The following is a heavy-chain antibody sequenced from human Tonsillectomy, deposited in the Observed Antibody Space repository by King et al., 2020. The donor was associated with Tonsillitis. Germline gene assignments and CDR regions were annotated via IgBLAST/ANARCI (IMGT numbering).Heavy chain of an antibody. V-gene: IGHV1-18*01. Sequence: EQLVQSGAEVKKPGASVKVSCKASGYTFTSYGISWVRQAPGQGLEWMGWISAYNGNTNYAQKLQGRVTMTTDTSTSTAYMELRSLRSDDTAVYYCARDYDDFWSGSGGWFDPWGQGTLVTVSS. J-gene: IGHJ5*02. CDR1: GYTFTSYG. D-gene: IGHD3-3*01. CDR2: ISAYNGNT. CDR3: ARDYDDFWSGSGGWFDP.